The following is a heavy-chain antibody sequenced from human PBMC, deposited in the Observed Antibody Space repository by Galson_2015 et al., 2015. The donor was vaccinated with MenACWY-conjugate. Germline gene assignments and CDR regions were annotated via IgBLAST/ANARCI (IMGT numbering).Heavy chain of an antibody. Sequence: SLRLCCAASGFTFRNYWMTWVRQAPGKGLEWVASIKKDGSEKYYVDSVKGRFTISRDNAKNSMYLEMNSLRVEDTAVYSCARGHYGMDVWGQGTTFTAS. CDR2: IKKDGSEK. J-gene: IGHJ6*02. CDR3: ARGHYGMDV. CDR1: GFTFRNYW. V-gene: IGHV3-7*03.